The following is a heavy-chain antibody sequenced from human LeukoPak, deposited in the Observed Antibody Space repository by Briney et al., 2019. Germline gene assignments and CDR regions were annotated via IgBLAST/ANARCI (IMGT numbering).Heavy chain of an antibody. Sequence: GGSLRLSCAASGFTFSSYSMNWVRQAPGKGLEWVSYISSGSTTIYYADSVKGRFTISRDNSKNSLYLQMNSLRAEDTAVYYCARGLGPGPYFDYWGQGTLVTVSS. J-gene: IGHJ4*02. D-gene: IGHD1-14*01. V-gene: IGHV3-48*04. CDR3: ARGLGPGPYFDY. CDR1: GFTFSSYS. CDR2: ISSGSTTI.